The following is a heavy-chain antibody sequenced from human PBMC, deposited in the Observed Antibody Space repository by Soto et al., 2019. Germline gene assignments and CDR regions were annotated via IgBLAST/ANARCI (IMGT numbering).Heavy chain of an antibody. Sequence: ASVKVSCKASGYTFTSYGISWVRQAPGQGLEWMGWISAYNGNTNYAQKLQGRVTMTTDTSTSTAYMELRSLRSDDTAVYYCARYEVDISGWPIECFDYWGQGTLVTGSS. V-gene: IGHV1-18*01. CDR3: ARYEVDISGWPIECFDY. CDR2: ISAYNGNT. CDR1: GYTFTSYG. D-gene: IGHD6-19*01. J-gene: IGHJ4*02.